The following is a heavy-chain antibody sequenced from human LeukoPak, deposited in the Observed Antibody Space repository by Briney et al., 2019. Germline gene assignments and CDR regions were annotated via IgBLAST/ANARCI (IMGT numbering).Heavy chain of an antibody. V-gene: IGHV4-59*08. CDR2: IYYSGST. D-gene: IGHD3-9*01. CDR1: GGSISSYY. CDR3: ARLDILTGPDY. Sequence: SETLSLTCTVSGGSISSYYWSWIRQPPGKGLEWIGYIYYSGSTNYNPSLKSRVTISVDTSKNQFSLKLSSVTAADTAVYYCARLDILTGPDYWGQGTLVTVSS. J-gene: IGHJ4*02.